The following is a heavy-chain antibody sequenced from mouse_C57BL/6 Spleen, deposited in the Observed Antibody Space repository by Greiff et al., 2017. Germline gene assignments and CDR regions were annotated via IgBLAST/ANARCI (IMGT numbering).Heavy chain of an antibody. CDR3: ASFTTVAYYFDY. V-gene: IGHV1-72*01. D-gene: IGHD1-1*01. J-gene: IGHJ2*01. Sequence: QVQLQQPGAELVKPGASVKLSCKSSGYTFTSYWMHWVKQRPGRGLEWIGRSDPNSGGTKYNEKFKSKATLTVDKPSSTAYMQLSSLTSEDSAVYYCASFTTVAYYFDYWGQGTTLTVSS. CDR1: GYTFTSYW. CDR2: SDPNSGGT.